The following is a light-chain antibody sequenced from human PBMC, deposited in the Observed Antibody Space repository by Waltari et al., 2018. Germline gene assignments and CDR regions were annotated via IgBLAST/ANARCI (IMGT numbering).Light chain of an antibody. Sequence: DVVMTHSPLSLPVTLGQPASTSFKSSQSLLHSDGSTYLAWFQQRPGKSPRRLIYKVSNRESGVPDRFSASGSGTDFTLKISRVEAEDVGVYYCMQGTHWPLTFGGGTKVEIK. CDR1: QSLLHSDGSTY. V-gene: IGKV2-30*02. CDR2: KVS. CDR3: MQGTHWPLT. J-gene: IGKJ4*01.